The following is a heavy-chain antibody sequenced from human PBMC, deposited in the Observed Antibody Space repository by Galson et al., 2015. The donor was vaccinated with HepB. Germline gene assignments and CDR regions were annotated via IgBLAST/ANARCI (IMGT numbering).Heavy chain of an antibody. J-gene: IGHJ6*02. CDR3: ARMYYYGSGSSPYGMDV. CDR2: FGPEDGET. V-gene: IGHV1-24*01. D-gene: IGHD3-10*01. CDR1: GYTLTELS. Sequence: SVKVSCKVSGYTLTELSMHWVRQAPGKGLEWMGGFGPEDGETIYAQKFQGRVTMTEDTSTDTAYMELSSLRSEDTAVYYCARMYYYGSGSSPYGMDVWGQGTTVTVSS.